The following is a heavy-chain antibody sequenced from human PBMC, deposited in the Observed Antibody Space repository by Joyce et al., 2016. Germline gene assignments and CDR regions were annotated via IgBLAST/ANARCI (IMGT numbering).Heavy chain of an antibody. Sequence: QVQLVESGGGVVQPGRSLKLSCAGSGFTFNAYGMNWVRQGPGKGLEWVAVIWYDGSGKYYAVSVKGRFTISRDNSKNMLYLEINSLRVEDTAFYYCARGVPSYGDYQFDYWGQGTLVSVSS. CDR1: GFTFNAYG. V-gene: IGHV3-33*01. J-gene: IGHJ4*02. CDR3: ARGVPSYGDYQFDY. CDR2: IWYDGSGK. D-gene: IGHD4-17*01.